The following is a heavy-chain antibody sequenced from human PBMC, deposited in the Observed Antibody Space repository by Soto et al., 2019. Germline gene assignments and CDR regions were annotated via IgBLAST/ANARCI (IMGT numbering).Heavy chain of an antibody. CDR2: IIPIFGTA. J-gene: IGHJ6*02. CDR3: ARDRTKPLGYCSGGSCRYYYYGMDV. Sequence: RASVKVSCKASGGTFSSYAISWVRQAPGQGLAWMGGIIPIFGTANYAQKFQGRVTITADKSTSTAYMELSSLRSEDTAVYYCARDRTKPLGYCSGGSCRYYYYGMDVWGQGTTVTVSS. V-gene: IGHV1-69*06. D-gene: IGHD2-15*01. CDR1: GGTFSSYA.